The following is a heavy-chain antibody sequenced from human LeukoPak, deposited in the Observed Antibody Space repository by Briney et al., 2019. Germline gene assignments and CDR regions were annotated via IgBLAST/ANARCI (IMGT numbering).Heavy chain of an antibody. CDR3: ATDIVATGNAFDI. CDR2: INPNSGGT. J-gene: IGHJ3*02. D-gene: IGHD5-12*01. CDR1: GYTFTGYY. Sequence: ASVKVSCKASGYTFTGYYMHWVRQAPGQGLEWMGWINPNSGGTNYAQKFQGWVTMTRDTSISTAYMELSRLRSEDTAVYYCATDIVATGNAFDIWGQGTMVTVSS. V-gene: IGHV1-2*04.